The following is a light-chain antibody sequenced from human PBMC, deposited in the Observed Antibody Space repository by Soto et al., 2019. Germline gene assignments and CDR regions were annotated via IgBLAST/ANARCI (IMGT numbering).Light chain of an antibody. CDR1: ISDVGGYNF. J-gene: IGLJ1*01. CDR3: SSFTSMSTPII. Sequence: QPASVSGSPGQSITISCTGTISDVGGYNFVSWYQQHPGKAPKLMIYEVSNRPSGISNRFSASKSGNTASLTISGLQAEDEADYYCSSFTSMSTPIIFGTGTKLTVL. V-gene: IGLV2-14*01. CDR2: EVS.